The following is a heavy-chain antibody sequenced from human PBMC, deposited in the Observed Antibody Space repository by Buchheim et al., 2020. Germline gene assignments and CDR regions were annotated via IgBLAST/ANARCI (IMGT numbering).Heavy chain of an antibody. CDR2: IKSKTDGGTT. CDR1: GFTFSNAW. Sequence: EVQLVESGGGLVKPGGSLRLSCAASGFTFSNAWLSWVRQAPGKGLEWVGRIKSKTDGGTTDYAAPVKGRFTISRDDSKNTLYLQMNSLKTEDTAVYYCTTDLARASLEYSSSVGGFWGQGTL. V-gene: IGHV3-15*01. J-gene: IGHJ4*02. CDR3: TTDLARASLEYSSSVGGF. D-gene: IGHD6-6*01.